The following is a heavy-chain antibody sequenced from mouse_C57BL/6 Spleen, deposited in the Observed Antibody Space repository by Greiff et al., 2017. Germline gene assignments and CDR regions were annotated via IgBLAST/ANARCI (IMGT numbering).Heavy chain of an antibody. CDR3: TRDRGMVTTGAMDY. Sequence: EVQLVESGEGLVKPGGSLKLSCAASGFTFSSYAMSWVRQTPEKRLEWVAYISSGGDYIYYADTVKGRFTISRDNARNTLYLQMSSLKSEDTAMYYCTRDRGMVTTGAMDYWGQGTSVTVSS. CDR2: ISSGGDYI. J-gene: IGHJ4*01. D-gene: IGHD2-2*01. V-gene: IGHV5-9-1*02. CDR1: GFTFSSYA.